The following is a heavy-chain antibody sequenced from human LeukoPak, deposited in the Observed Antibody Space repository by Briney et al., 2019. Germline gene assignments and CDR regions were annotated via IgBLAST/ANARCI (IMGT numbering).Heavy chain of an antibody. CDR2: IIPIFGTA. Sequence: ASVKVSCKASGGTFSSHAINWVRQAPGQGLEWMGRIIPIFGTANYAQKFQGRVTITTDESTSTAYMELSSLRSEDTAVYYCARGAYDSSGYHNYWGQGTLVTVSS. J-gene: IGHJ4*02. V-gene: IGHV1-69*05. CDR1: GGTFSSHA. D-gene: IGHD3-22*01. CDR3: ARGAYDSSGYHNY.